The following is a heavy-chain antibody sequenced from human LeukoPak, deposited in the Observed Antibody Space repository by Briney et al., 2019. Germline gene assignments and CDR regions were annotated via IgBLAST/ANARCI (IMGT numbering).Heavy chain of an antibody. D-gene: IGHD2-2*01. CDR2: IKDDGSND. V-gene: IGHV3-30*18. J-gene: IGHJ6*02. CDR1: GFTFSTYG. CDR3: AKGQGLYAPLRNYGMDV. Sequence: GGSLRLSCAPPGFTFSTYGMNWVRQAPGKGLEWVGAIKDDGSNDIYADSMKGRFTISRDNSKNTLYLQMDVLRAEDTALYYCAKGQGLYAPLRNYGMDVWGQGTTVTVSS.